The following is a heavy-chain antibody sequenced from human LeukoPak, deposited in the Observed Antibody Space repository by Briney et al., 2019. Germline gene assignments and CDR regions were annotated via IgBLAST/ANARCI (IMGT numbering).Heavy chain of an antibody. CDR2: ISSSNTYT. CDR3: ARGAQQQWVYFDS. V-gene: IGHV3-11*06. CDR1: GFTFSDYY. Sequence: GGSLRLSCAASGFTFSDYYMSWIRQAPGKGLEWISYISSSNTYTNYADSVKGRFAISRDNAKNSLYLQMNSLRAEDTAVYYCARGAQQQWVYFDSWGQGTLVNVSS. J-gene: IGHJ4*02. D-gene: IGHD6-13*01.